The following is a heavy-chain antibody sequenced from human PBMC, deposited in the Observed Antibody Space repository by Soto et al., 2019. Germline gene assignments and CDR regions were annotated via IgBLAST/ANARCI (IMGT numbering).Heavy chain of an antibody. CDR3: ARSSRRDGYNDDAFDI. Sequence: SVKVSCKASGGTFSSYAISWVRQAPGQGLEWMGGIIPIFGTANYAQKFQGRVTITADESTSTAYMELSSLRSEDTAVYYCARSSRRDGYNDDAFDIWGQGTMVTVSS. J-gene: IGHJ3*02. D-gene: IGHD5-12*01. CDR1: GGTFSSYA. CDR2: IIPIFGTA. V-gene: IGHV1-69*13.